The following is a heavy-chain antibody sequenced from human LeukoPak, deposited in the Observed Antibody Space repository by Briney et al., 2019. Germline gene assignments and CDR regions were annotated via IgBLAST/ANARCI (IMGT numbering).Heavy chain of an antibody. V-gene: IGHV4-39*07. D-gene: IGHD6-19*01. J-gene: IGHJ3*02. Sequence: SETLSLTCTVSGGSISSSSYYWGWIRQPPGKGLEWIGSIYYSGSTYYNPSLKSRVTISVDTSTNQFSLKLSSVTAADTAVYYCARDIEQWLGNDAFDIWGQGTMVTVSS. CDR1: GGSISSSSYY. CDR3: ARDIEQWLGNDAFDI. CDR2: IYYSGST.